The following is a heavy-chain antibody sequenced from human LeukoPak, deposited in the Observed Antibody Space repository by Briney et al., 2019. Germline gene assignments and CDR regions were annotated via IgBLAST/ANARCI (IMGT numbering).Heavy chain of an antibody. V-gene: IGHV1-8*01. D-gene: IGHD3-10*01. Sequence: ASVKVSCKASGYTFTSYDINWVRQATGQGLEWMGWMNPNSGNTGYAQKFQGRVTMTRNTSISTAYMELSSLRSEDTAVYYCARGRLLWFGELLPRSEDWFDPWGQGTLVTVSS. CDR3: ARGRLLWFGELLPRSEDWFDP. J-gene: IGHJ5*02. CDR1: GYTFTSYD. CDR2: MNPNSGNT.